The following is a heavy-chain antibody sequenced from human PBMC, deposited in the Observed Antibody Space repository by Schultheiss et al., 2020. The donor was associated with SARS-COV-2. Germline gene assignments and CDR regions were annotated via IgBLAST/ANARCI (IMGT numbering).Heavy chain of an antibody. V-gene: IGHV1-69*13. J-gene: IGHJ3*02. CDR1: GGTFSSYA. CDR2: IIPMFGTA. CDR3: ASAMISPHAFDI. Sequence: SVKVSCKASGGTFSSYAISWVRQAPGQGLEWMGGIIPMFGTANYAQKFQGRVTITADESTSTAYMELRSLRSDDTAVYYCASAMISPHAFDIWGQGTMVTVSS. D-gene: IGHD3-22*01.